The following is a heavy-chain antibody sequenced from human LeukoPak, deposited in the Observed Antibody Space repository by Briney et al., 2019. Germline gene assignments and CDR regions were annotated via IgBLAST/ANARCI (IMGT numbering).Heavy chain of an antibody. CDR1: GGSLSTYY. V-gene: IGHV4-59*01. Sequence: PSESLSLTCIVSGGSLSTYYWSWIRQPPGKGLEWIGYIDYGGSTNYHPSLKSRVTMSVDTSKNQFSLTMSSVTAADTAVYYCARGQYYGDGFDYWGQGTLVTVSS. CDR3: ARGQYYGDGFDY. J-gene: IGHJ4*02. D-gene: IGHD3-3*01. CDR2: IDYGGST.